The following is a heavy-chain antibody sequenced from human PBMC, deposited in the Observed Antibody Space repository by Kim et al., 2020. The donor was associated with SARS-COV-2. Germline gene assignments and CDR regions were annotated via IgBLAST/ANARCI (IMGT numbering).Heavy chain of an antibody. J-gene: IGHJ4*02. CDR3: ARCGGLYDYGAY. CDR2: INEDGSET. CDR1: GFTFSSYW. V-gene: IGHV3-7*01. Sequence: GGSLRLSCAASGFTFSSYWMSWVRQAPGKGLEWVANINEDGSETYYVDSVKGRFTISRDNAKNSLYLQMNSLRAEDTAVYYCARCGGLYDYGAYWGQGTLVTVSS. D-gene: IGHD3-16*01.